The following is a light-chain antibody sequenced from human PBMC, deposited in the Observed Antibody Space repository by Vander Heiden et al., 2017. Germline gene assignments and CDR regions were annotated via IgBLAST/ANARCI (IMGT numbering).Light chain of an antibody. CDR2: KTS. V-gene: IGKV1-5*03. J-gene: IGKJ1*01. CDR3: QQDNSYSWT. Sequence: DIQMSQSPSTLSASVGDTVIITCRVSQSGSSWLVWYQQKPGKAPKVLIYKTSTLGGGVPSRFSGSGSGTEFTLTISSLQPDDFATYYCQQDNSYSWTFGQGTRVEVK. CDR1: QSGSSW.